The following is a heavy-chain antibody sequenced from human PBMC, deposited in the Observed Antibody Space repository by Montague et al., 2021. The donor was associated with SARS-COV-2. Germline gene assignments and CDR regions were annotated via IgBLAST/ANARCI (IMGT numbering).Heavy chain of an antibody. V-gene: IGHV4-39*01. CDR1: DGSFSSGVYAW. J-gene: IGHJ4*02. Sequence: SETLSLTCTVSDGSFSSGVYAWWRWIRRPPGKCLRWIGRASYSECTPYNQSLKNRVNVSAHTSLSQFYLRLHAVTATDTAVYYCAGHTRSGGIGNYFAPWGQGTLVTVSS. D-gene: IGHD3-3*02. CDR3: AGHTRSGGIGNYFAP. CDR2: ASYSECT.